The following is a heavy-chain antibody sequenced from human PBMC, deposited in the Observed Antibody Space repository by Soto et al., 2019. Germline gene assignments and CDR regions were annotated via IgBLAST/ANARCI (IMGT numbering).Heavy chain of an antibody. J-gene: IGHJ6*02. CDR2: ISYDGSNK. CDR1: GFTFSSYA. Sequence: GGSLRLSCAASGFTFSSYAMHWVRQAPGKGLEWVAVISYDGSNKYYADSVKGRFTISRDNSKNTLYLQMNSLRAEDTAVYYCARSPYDYSNDYYYGMDVWGQRTTVTVSS. CDR3: ARSPYDYSNDYYYGMDV. V-gene: IGHV3-30-3*01. D-gene: IGHD4-4*01.